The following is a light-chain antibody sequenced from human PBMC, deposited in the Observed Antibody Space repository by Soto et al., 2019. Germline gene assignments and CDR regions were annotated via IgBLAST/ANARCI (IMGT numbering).Light chain of an antibody. CDR2: VVS. CDR3: SSYTSSETPYV. J-gene: IGLJ1*01. Sequence: QSALTQPASVSGSPGQSITISCTGTSSDVGGYKYVSWYQKHPDKAPKLIIYVVSNRPSGVSNRFSGSKSGNTASLTISGLQAEDEADYYCSSYTSSETPYVFGMGPRSPS. CDR1: SSDVGGYKY. V-gene: IGLV2-14*01.